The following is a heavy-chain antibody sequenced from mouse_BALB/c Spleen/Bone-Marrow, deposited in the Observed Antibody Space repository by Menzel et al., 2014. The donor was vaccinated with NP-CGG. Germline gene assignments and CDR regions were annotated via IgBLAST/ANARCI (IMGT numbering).Heavy chain of an antibody. CDR1: GFTFTDYY. V-gene: IGHV7-3*02. CDR3: ARDDYGFDY. J-gene: IGHJ2*01. CDR2: IRSKGNGYTT. Sequence: EVKVVDSGGGLVQPGGSLRLSCATSGFTFTDYYMSWVRPPPGKALEWLGFIRSKGNGYTTEYSASVKGRFTISRDNSQSILYLQMNTLRAEDSATYYCARDDYGFDYWGQGTTLTVSS. D-gene: IGHD1-1*01.